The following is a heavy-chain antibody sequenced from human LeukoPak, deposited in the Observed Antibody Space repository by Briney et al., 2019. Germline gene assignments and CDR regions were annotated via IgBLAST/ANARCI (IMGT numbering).Heavy chain of an antibody. CDR3: ARPTYYDFWSGSYYFDY. J-gene: IGHJ4*02. CDR2: ISSSSSYI. Sequence: PGGSLRLSCAASGFTFSSYSMNWVRQAPGKGLEWASSISSSSSYIYYADSVKGRFTISRDNAKNSLYLQMNSLRAEDTAVYYCARPTYYDFWSGSYYFDYWGQGTLVTVSS. D-gene: IGHD3-3*01. V-gene: IGHV3-21*01. CDR1: GFTFSSYS.